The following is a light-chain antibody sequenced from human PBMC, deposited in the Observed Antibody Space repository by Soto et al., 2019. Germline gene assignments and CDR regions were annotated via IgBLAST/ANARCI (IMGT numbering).Light chain of an antibody. Sequence: EIVLTQSPGTLSLPPGERVTLSCRTSRSISNNHLAWYQQKPGQAPRLLIHGTSNRATGVPDRFSGSGSGTDFTLTFSRLEPEDFAVYYCEYYGTSITFGGGTKVDIK. CDR1: RSISNNH. V-gene: IGKV3-20*01. J-gene: IGKJ4*01. CDR3: EYYGTSIT. CDR2: GTS.